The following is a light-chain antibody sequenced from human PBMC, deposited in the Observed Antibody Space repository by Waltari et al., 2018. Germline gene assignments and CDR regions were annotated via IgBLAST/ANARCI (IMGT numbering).Light chain of an antibody. V-gene: IGLV1-40*01. CDR3: QSYDGSHVV. CDR1: SSTIGARDV. CDR2: GNN. Sequence: QSVLTQPPSVSVPPGQLVTISCTWSSSTIGARDVLHWYQQLPGTAPRLLIYGNNNRPSGVPDRFSGSKSGTSASLAITGLQAEDEADYYCQSYDGSHVVFGGGTKLTVL. J-gene: IGLJ2*01.